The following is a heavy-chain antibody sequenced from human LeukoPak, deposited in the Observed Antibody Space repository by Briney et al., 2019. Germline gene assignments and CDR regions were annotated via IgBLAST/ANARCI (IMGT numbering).Heavy chain of an antibody. J-gene: IGHJ4*02. CDR2: TSGSGSST. CDR1: GFTFSSYP. D-gene: IGHD3-10*01. Sequence: GGSLRLSCAASGFTFSSYPMNWVRQAPGKGLEWVSGTSGSGSSTYYADSVKGRFTISRDNSKNTLSLQMNSLRAEDTAVYYCARGLSGTYFALDYWGQGTRVTVSS. CDR3: ARGLSGTYFALDY. V-gene: IGHV3-23*01.